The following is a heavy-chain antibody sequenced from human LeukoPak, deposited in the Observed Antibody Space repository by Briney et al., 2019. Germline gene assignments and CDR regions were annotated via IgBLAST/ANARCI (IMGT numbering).Heavy chain of an antibody. D-gene: IGHD6-19*01. CDR3: ARAAAETGAFRDNWFDP. CDR2: IAYDGNNK. J-gene: IGHJ5*02. Sequence: GGSLRLSCVASGFTFSRYDVHWVRQAPGKGLEWVAVIAYDGNNKIYADSVKGRFTISRDNSRNTLYLQMNSLRTEDTAVYYCARAAAETGAFRDNWFDPWGQGTLVTVSS. V-gene: IGHV3-30-3*01. CDR1: GFTFSRYD.